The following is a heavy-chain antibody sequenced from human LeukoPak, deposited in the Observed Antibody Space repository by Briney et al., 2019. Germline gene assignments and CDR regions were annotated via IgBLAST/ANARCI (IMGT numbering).Heavy chain of an antibody. D-gene: IGHD6-13*01. V-gene: IGHV3-23*01. CDR3: AKDRSIAAGDDAFDL. Sequence: GRSLRLSFATSGFNFSSYAITWVRQAPGKGLEWVSSICGSGACTYYADSVKGRFTISRDNSKNTLYLQMNSLTAEDTAVYYCAKDRSIAAGDDAFDLWGQGTIVTVSS. J-gene: IGHJ3*01. CDR1: GFNFSSYA. CDR2: ICGSGACT.